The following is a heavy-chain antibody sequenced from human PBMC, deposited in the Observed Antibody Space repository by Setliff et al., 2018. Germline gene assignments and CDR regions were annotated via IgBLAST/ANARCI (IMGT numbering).Heavy chain of an antibody. J-gene: IGHJ4*02. CDR1: GFTFGRYW. CDR2: IKQDGSEK. D-gene: IGHD3-16*01. V-gene: IGHV3-7*01. CDR3: ARDGGEY. Sequence: GGSLRLSCAASGFTFGRYWMSWVRQAPGKGLEWVANIKQDGSEKYYVDSVKGRFIISRDNAKNSLYLQMNSLRAEDTAVYYCARDGGEYWGQGTLVTVSS.